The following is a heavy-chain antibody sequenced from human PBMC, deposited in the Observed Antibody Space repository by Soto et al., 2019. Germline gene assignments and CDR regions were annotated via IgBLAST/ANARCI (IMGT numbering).Heavy chain of an antibody. D-gene: IGHD3-3*01. CDR3: ARDRLQIKYYDFWSGYMDY. CDR1: GFTFSSYG. V-gene: IGHV3-33*01. CDR2: IWYDGSNK. J-gene: IGHJ4*02. Sequence: GGSLRLSCAASGFTFSSYGMHWVRQAPGKGLEWVAVIWYDGSNKYYADSVKGRFTISRDNSKNTLYLQMNSLRAEDTAVYYCARDRLQIKYYDFWSGYMDYWGQGTLVTVSS.